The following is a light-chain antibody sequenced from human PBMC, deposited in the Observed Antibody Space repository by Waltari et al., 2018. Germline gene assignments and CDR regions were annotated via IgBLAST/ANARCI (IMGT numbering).Light chain of an antibody. CDR2: GAS. V-gene: IGKV3-20*01. CDR3: QHYLRLPVT. J-gene: IGKJ1*01. Sequence: EIVLTQSPGTLSLSLGERATVSCRTSQSVSRALAWYQQKPGQAPRLLIYGASTRATGIPDRFSGSGSGTAFSLTISRLEPDDFAVYYCQHYLRLPVTFGQGTTVEI. CDR1: QSVSRA.